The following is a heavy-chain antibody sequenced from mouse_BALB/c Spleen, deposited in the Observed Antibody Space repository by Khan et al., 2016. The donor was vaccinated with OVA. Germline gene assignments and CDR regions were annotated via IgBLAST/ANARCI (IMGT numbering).Heavy chain of an antibody. J-gene: IGHJ3*01. CDR2: ISYSGST. Sequence: EVQLQESGPGLVKPSQSLSLTCTVTGYSITSDYAWNWIRQFPGNKLEWMGYISYSGSTSYNPSLKSRISITRDTSKNQFCLQLNSVTTEDTTTYYCARSLIYYYGSSPYWGQGTLVTVSA. V-gene: IGHV3-2*02. CDR1: GYSITSDYA. CDR3: ARSLIYYYGSSPY. D-gene: IGHD1-1*01.